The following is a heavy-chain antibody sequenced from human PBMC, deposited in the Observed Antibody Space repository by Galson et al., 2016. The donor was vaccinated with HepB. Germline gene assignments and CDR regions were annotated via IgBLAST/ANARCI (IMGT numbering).Heavy chain of an antibody. V-gene: IGHV1-46*01. D-gene: IGHD3-10*01. J-gene: IGHJ3*02. Sequence: SVKVSCKASGYTFSSFYMHWVRQAPEQGLEWMGMIDPGDGNTIYSQTFQGRVTMTRVTSTTTFYMELSSLISEDTALYYCARVGGAYTTFDIWGQGTMVIVSS. CDR2: IDPGDGNT. CDR1: GYTFSSFY. CDR3: ARVGGAYTTFDI.